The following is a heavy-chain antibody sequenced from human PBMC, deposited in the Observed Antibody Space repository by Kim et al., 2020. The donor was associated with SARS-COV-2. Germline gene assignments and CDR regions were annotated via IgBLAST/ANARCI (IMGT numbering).Heavy chain of an antibody. J-gene: IGHJ4*02. Sequence: GGSLRLSCAASGFMFDENVMHWVRQVPGKGLEWISVISGNGAGRLYADSVKGRFIISRDNSKNSLYLQMNSLRPEDSAVYYCAKDFVSGGTIFGVVRGYFDYWGQGSQVTVSS. CDR2: ISGNGAGR. CDR3: AKDFVSGGTIFGVVRGYFDY. D-gene: IGHD3-3*01. V-gene: IGHV3-43*02. CDR1: GFMFDENV.